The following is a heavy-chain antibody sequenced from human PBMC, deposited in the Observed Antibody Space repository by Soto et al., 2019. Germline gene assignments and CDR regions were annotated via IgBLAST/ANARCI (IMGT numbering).Heavy chain of an antibody. Sequence: GGSLRLSCAASGFTFSSYAMHWVRQARGKGLEWVAVISYDGSNKYYADSVKGRFTISRDNSKNTLYLQMNSLRAEDTAVYYCALGRSYYGSGSYYNAFDIWGQGTMVTVSS. V-gene: IGHV3-30-3*01. CDR1: GFTFSSYA. CDR2: ISYDGSNK. J-gene: IGHJ3*02. CDR3: ALGRSYYGSGSYYNAFDI. D-gene: IGHD3-10*01.